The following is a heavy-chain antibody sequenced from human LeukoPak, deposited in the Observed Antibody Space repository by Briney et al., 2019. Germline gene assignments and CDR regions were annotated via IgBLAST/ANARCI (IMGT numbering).Heavy chain of an antibody. J-gene: IGHJ4*02. Sequence: PSETLSLTCTVSGGSISSSTYYWGWIRQPPGKGLEWIGAIYYTGTTYYNPSLRSRVTVPVDTSKNHFSLNLRSVTAADTALYYCASAPRQASIGGLDYWGQGTLVTVSS. CDR3: ASAPRQASIGGLDY. CDR1: GGSISSSTYY. V-gene: IGHV4-39*02. D-gene: IGHD3-16*01. CDR2: IYYTGTT.